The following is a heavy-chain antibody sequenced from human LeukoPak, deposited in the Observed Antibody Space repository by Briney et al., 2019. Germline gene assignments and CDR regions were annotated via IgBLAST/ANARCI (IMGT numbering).Heavy chain of an antibody. CDR3: ARGSIGYGDYVPFDY. CDR2: INHSGST. D-gene: IGHD4-17*01. J-gene: IGHJ4*02. CDR1: GGSFSGYY. Sequence: PSETLSLTCAVYGGSFSGYYWSWIRQPPGKGLEWIGEINHSGSTNYNPSLKSRVTISVDTSKNQFSLKLSSVTAADTAVYYCARGSIGYGDYVPFDYWGQGTLVTVSS. V-gene: IGHV4-34*01.